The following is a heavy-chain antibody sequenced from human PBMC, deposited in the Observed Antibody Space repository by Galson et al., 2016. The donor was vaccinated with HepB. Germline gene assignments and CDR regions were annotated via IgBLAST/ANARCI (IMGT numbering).Heavy chain of an antibody. D-gene: IGHD6-19*01. CDR2: IWYDGSNK. CDR3: AKEISVAGVNGLPSDY. Sequence: SLRLSCAASGFTFSDFGMHWVRQAPGKGLEWVALIWYDGSNKHYADSVKGRFTISRDNSKNTLYLQMNSLRAEDTAVYYCAKEISVAGVNGLPSDYWGQGTLVTVSS. V-gene: IGHV3-33*06. CDR1: GFTFSDFG. J-gene: IGHJ4*02.